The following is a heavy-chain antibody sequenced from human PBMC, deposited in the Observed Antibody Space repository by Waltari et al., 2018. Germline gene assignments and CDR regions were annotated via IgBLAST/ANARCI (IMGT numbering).Heavy chain of an antibody. Sequence: QVQLVQSGAEVKKHGVSVKVSCKASGYTFNGYYMTWVRQAPGQGLEWMGWINPNSGGTNYAQKFQGRVTMTRDTSISTAYMELSRLRSDDTAVYYCARDRTMGSGGSWFDPWGQGTLVTVSS. D-gene: IGHD3-10*01. V-gene: IGHV1-2*02. J-gene: IGHJ5*02. CDR1: GYTFNGYY. CDR2: INPNSGGT. CDR3: ARDRTMGSGGSWFDP.